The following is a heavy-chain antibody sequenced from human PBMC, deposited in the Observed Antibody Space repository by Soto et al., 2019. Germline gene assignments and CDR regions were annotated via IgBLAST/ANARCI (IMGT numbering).Heavy chain of an antibody. CDR2: IIPILGTA. V-gene: IGHV1-69*01. CDR1: GGTFNNNA. CDR3: ARPYDSSDYNGGGMDV. J-gene: IGHJ6*02. Sequence: QVQLVQSGAEVKKPGSSVKVSCKASGGTFNNNAISWVRQAPGQGLEWMGGIIPILGTANYAQKFRGRVTITADESTSTGYMDLSSLRSEDTAVYYCARPYDSSDYNGGGMDVWGQGTTVTVSS. D-gene: IGHD3-22*01.